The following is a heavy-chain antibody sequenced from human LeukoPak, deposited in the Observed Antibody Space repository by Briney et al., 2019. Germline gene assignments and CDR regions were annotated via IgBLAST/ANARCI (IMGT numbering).Heavy chain of an antibody. CDR3: ARDSGNYYSNAFDI. D-gene: IGHD1-26*01. CDR2: IYHSGST. J-gene: IGHJ3*02. V-gene: IGHV4-38-2*02. CDR1: GYSISSGYY. Sequence: SETLSLTCTVSGYSISSGYYWGWIRQPPGKGLEWIGSIYHSGSTYYNPSLKSRVTISVDTSKNQFSLKLSSVTAADTAVYYCARDSGNYYSNAFDIWGQGTMVTVSS.